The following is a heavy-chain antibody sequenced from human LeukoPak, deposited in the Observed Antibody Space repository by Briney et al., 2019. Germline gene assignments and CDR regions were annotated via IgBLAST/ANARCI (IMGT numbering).Heavy chain of an antibody. CDR3: ARRNHYESKESDY. V-gene: IGHV3-30*04. J-gene: IGHJ4*02. D-gene: IGHD3-22*01. Sequence: GGSLRLSCAASGFTFSSYAMHWARQAPGKGLEWVAVISYDGSNKYYADSVKGRFTISRDNSKNTLYLEMNSLRAEDKAVYYCARRNHYESKESDYWGQGTLVTVSS. CDR1: GFTFSSYA. CDR2: ISYDGSNK.